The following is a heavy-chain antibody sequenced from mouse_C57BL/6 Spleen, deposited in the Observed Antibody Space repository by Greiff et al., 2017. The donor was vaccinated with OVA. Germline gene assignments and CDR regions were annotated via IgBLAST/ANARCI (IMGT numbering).Heavy chain of an antibody. Sequence: VQLQQSGAELVRPGASVTLSCKASGYTFTDYEMHWVKQTPVHGLEWIGAIDPETGGTAYNQKFKGKAILTADKSSSTAYMELRSLTSEDSAVYYWTPSNLDAMDYWGQGTSGTVSA. CDR1: GYTFTDYE. V-gene: IGHV1-15*01. J-gene: IGHJ4*01. CDR3: TPSNLDAMDY. D-gene: IGHD2-5*01. CDR2: IDPETGGT.